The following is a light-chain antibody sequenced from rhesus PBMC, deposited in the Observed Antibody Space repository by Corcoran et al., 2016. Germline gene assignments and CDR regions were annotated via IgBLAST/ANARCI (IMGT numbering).Light chain of an antibody. V-gene: IGKV3S9*01. CDR1: QSINSY. CDR3: QQYNNWRT. CDR2: DAS. J-gene: IGKJ1*01. Sequence: EIVMTQSPATLSLSPGERATLSCRASQSINSYVAWYQQKPEQAPRRPICDASSRATGIPDRFSGSGSGTDFTLISSSLEPEDVGIYYCQQYNNWRTFGQGTKVEIK.